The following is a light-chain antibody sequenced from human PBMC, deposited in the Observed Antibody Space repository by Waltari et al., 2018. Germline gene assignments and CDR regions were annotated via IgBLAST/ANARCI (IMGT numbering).Light chain of an antibody. V-gene: IGLV2-11*01. CDR1: SSGVGGYNY. J-gene: IGLJ3*02. Sequence: QSALTQPRSVSGSPGQSVTISCTGTSSGVGGYNYVSWYQQHPGKAPKLMIYDVSKRPSGVPDLFSGSKSGNTASLTISGLQAEDEADYYCCSYAGSYTLVFGGGTKLTVL. CDR2: DVS. CDR3: CSYAGSYTLV.